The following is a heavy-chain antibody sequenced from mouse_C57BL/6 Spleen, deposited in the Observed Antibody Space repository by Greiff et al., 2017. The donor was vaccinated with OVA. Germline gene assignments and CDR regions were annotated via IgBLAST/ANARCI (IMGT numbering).Heavy chain of an antibody. V-gene: IGHV5-16*01. CDR2: INYDGSST. CDR1: GFTFSDYY. D-gene: IGHD2-3*01. J-gene: IGHJ1*03. CDR3: ARALYDGYYLWYFDV. Sequence: EVKLVESEGGLVQPGSSMKLSCTASGFTFSDYYMAWVRQVPEKGLEWVANINYDGSSTYYLDSLKSRFIISRDNAKNILYLQMSSLKSEDTATYYCARALYDGYYLWYFDVWGTGTTVTVSS.